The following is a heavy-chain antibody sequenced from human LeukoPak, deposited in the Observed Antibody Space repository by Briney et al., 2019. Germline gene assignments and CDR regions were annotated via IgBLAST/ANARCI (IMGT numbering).Heavy chain of an antibody. CDR2: IYYSGST. CDR3: ARLWSGTFSDYMDV. J-gene: IGHJ6*03. CDR1: GGSISSSSYY. Sequence: PSETLSLTCTVSGGSISSSSYYWGWIRQPPGKGLEWIGSIYYSGSTYYNPSLKSRVTISVDTSKNQFSLKLSSVTAADTAVYYCARLWSGTFSDYMDVWGKGTTVTVSS. D-gene: IGHD3-3*01. V-gene: IGHV4-39*07.